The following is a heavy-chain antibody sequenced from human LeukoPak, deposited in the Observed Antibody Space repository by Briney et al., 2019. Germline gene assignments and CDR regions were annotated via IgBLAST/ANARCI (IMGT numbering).Heavy chain of an antibody. D-gene: IGHD6-6*01. CDR2: INHSGST. V-gene: IGHV4-34*01. Sequence: SETLSLTCAVYGGSFSGYYWSWIRQPPGKGLEWIGEINHSGSTTYNPSLKSRVTISVDTSKNQFSLKLSSVTAADTAVYYCARGLIEYSSSSSWFDPWGQGTLVTVSS. J-gene: IGHJ5*02. CDR1: GGSFSGYY. CDR3: ARGLIEYSSSSSWFDP.